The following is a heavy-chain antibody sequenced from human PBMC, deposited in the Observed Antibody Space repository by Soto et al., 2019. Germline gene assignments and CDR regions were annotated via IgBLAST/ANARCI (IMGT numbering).Heavy chain of an antibody. CDR2: IIPIFGTA. Sequence: ASVKVSCKASGGTFSSYAISWVRQAPGQGLEWMGGIIPIFGTANYAQKFQGRVTITADESTSTVYMELSGLRPDDTAVYYCARRKERSGPHYFDYWGQGSQVTVSS. D-gene: IGHD6-25*01. V-gene: IGHV1-69*13. CDR1: GGTFSSYA. CDR3: ARRKERSGPHYFDY. J-gene: IGHJ4*02.